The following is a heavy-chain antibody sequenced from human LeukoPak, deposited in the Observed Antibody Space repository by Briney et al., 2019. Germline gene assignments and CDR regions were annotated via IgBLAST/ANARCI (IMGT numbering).Heavy chain of an antibody. CDR1: GFTFSSYG. D-gene: IGHD3-22*01. CDR2: IWYDGSNK. J-gene: IGHJ4*02. V-gene: IGHV3-33*01. CDR3: ARSFTMIVVAIGY. Sequence: GGSLRLSCAASGFTFSSYGMHWVRQAPGKGLEWVAVIWYDGSNKYYADSVKGRFTISRDNSKNTLYLQMNSLRAEDTAVYYCARSFTMIVVAIGYWGQGTLVTVSS.